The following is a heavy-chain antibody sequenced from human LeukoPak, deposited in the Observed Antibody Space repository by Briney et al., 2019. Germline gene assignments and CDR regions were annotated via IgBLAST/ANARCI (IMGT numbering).Heavy chain of an antibody. CDR1: GFTFSSYG. Sequence: GSLRLSCAASGFTFSSYGMHWVRQAPGKGLEWVAGTPNDGSNKYYADSVKGRFTISRDNSKNTLYLQMNSLRAEDTAVYYCARDNYSTPFDYWGQGTLVTVSS. CDR2: TPNDGSNK. D-gene: IGHD6-13*01. J-gene: IGHJ4*02. V-gene: IGHV3-30*03. CDR3: ARDNYSTPFDY.